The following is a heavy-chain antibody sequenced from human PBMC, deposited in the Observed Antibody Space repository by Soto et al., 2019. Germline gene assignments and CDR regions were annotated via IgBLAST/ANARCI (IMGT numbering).Heavy chain of an antibody. Sequence: LRLSCAASGFTFSSYAMHWVRQAPGKGLEWVAVISYDGSNKYYADSVKGRFTISRDNSKNTLYLQMNSLRAEDTAVYYCARRAAADDYFDYWGQGTLVTVYS. CDR2: ISYDGSNK. CDR3: ARRAAADDYFDY. V-gene: IGHV3-30-3*01. CDR1: GFTFSSYA. J-gene: IGHJ4*02. D-gene: IGHD6-13*01.